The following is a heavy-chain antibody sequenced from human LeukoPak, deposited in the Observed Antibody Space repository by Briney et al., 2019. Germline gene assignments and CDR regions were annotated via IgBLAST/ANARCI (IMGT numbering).Heavy chain of an antibody. CDR1: GFTFSSYE. V-gene: IGHV3-48*03. CDR2: ISSSGSTI. D-gene: IGHD6-19*01. J-gene: IGHJ4*02. CDR3: ARAVAGTPIDY. Sequence: GESLKISCAASGFTFSSYEMNWVRQAPGKGLEWVSYISSSGSTIYYADSVKGRSTISRDNAKNSLYLQMNSLRAEDTAVYYCARAVAGTPIDYWGQGTLVTVSS.